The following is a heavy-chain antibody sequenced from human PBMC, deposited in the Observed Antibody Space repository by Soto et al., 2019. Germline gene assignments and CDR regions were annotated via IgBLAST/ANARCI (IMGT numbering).Heavy chain of an antibody. D-gene: IGHD6-13*01. CDR2: IYPGDSDT. CDR1: GYSFTSYW. J-gene: IGHJ6*02. CDR3: ARLESDSSSWYRWYYYGMDV. Sequence: GESLKISCKGSGYSFTSYWIGWVRQMPGKGLEWMGIIYPGDSDTRYSPSFQGQVTISADKSISTAYLQWSSLKASDTAMYYCARLESDSSSWYRWYYYGMDVWGQGTTVTVS. V-gene: IGHV5-51*01.